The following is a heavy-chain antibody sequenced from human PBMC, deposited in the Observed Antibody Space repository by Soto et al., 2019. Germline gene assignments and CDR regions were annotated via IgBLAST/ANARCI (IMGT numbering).Heavy chain of an antibody. CDR1: ECSIGGVEYC. V-gene: IGHV4-30-2*01. CDR2: IHYTGGT. D-gene: IGHD3-9*01. CDR3: ARGLPNYFGLHCFDP. Sequence: SQTRSHPSAFAECSIGGVEYCYTWQRQTPGKGLEWIGYIHYTGGTFYNPSLESRVTISRDRSKNQFSLKMTSVTAADTAVYFCARGLPNYFGLHCFDPWGQGTLDTGSS. J-gene: IGHJ5*02.